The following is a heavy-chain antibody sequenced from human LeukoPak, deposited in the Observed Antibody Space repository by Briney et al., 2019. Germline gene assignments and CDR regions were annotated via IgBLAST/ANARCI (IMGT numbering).Heavy chain of an antibody. D-gene: IGHD1/OR15-1a*01. V-gene: IGHV4-34*01. CDR3: ARNKYGHVNWFDP. J-gene: IGHJ5*02. Sequence: MSSETLSLTCAVYGGSFSGYYWSWIRQPPGKGLEWIGEINHSGSTNYNPSLKSRVTISVDTSKNQFSLKLSSVTAADTAVYYCARNKYGHVNWFDPWGQGTLVTVSS. CDR2: INHSGST. CDR1: GGSFSGYY.